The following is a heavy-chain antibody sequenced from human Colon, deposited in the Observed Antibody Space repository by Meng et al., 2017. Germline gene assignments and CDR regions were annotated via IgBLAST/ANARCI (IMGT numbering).Heavy chain of an antibody. Sequence: GESLKISCAASGFTVSSNYMSWVRQAPGKGLEWVSVIYSGGSTYYADSVKGRFTISRDNSKNTLYLQTNSLRAEDTAVYYCARAMTYGDYPLDYWGQGTLVTVSS. CDR3: ARAMTYGDYPLDY. D-gene: IGHD4-17*01. V-gene: IGHV3-53*01. J-gene: IGHJ4*02. CDR2: IYSGGST. CDR1: GFTVSSNY.